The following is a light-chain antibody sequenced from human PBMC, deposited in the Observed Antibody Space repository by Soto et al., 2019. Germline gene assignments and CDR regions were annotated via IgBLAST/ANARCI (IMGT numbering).Light chain of an antibody. CDR2: GAF. J-gene: IGKJ5*01. Sequence: EIVLTQSPATLSLSPGERATLSCRDSPSVTNYLAWYQQKPGQAPRLLIYGAFNRATGIPARFSGSGSGTDFTLTISSLEPEDFAVYYCQQRNIWPPVTFGQGTRLEIK. CDR1: PSVTNY. V-gene: IGKV3-11*01. CDR3: QQRNIWPPVT.